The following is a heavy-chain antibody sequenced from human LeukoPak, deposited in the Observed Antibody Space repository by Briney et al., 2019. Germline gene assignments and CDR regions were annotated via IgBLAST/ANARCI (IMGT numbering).Heavy chain of an antibody. CDR1: GFTFSSYS. Sequence: GGSLRLTCAASGFTFSSYSMNWVRQAPGKGLEWVSFISSSTSYISYADSVKGRFTISRDNAKSSLWLQMNSLRAEDTAVYYCARATNGRFDIWGQGTMVTVSS. J-gene: IGHJ3*02. D-gene: IGHD2-8*01. CDR3: ARATNGRFDI. CDR2: ISSSTSYI. V-gene: IGHV3-21*01.